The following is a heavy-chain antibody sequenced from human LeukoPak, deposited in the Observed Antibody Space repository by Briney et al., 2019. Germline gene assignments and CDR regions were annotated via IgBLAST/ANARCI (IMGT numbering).Heavy chain of an antibody. D-gene: IGHD1-26*01. CDR2: ISGSGGTT. CDR1: GFIFSRYG. J-gene: IGHJ4*02. Sequence: PGGSLRLSCTASGFIFSRYGMSWVRQAPGKGLEWVSAISGSGGTTYYTDSVKGRFTISRDNSKNTLYLQMNSLRAEDTAVYYCAKNQDSGSYFARYWGQGTLVTVSS. CDR3: AKNQDSGSYFARY. V-gene: IGHV3-23*01.